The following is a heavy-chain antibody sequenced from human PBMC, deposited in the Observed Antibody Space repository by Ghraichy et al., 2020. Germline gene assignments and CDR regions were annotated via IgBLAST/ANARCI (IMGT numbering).Heavy chain of an antibody. CDR1: GFTFSSYW. CDR2: INGDGTTP. Sequence: GESLNISCAASGFTFSSYWMHWVRQAPGKGLVWVSRINGDGTTPHYADSVKGRFTISRDNAKNMLYLQMNILRAEDTAIYYCVRAFDYWGQGTLVTVSS. V-gene: IGHV3-74*01. CDR3: VRAFDY. J-gene: IGHJ4*02.